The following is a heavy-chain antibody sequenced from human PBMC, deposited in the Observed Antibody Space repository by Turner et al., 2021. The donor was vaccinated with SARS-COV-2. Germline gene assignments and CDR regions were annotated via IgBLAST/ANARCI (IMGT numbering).Heavy chain of an antibody. J-gene: IGHJ4*02. Sequence: QVQLVESGGGVVQPGRSLRIPCEASGFTFSNHGMHWARQAPGKGLEWVTIIWNDGSNKYYTDSVRGRFTISRDNSKNTLYLQMNSLRAEDTAVYYCARGCGGSSGCFLIDYWGQGTLVTVSS. CDR3: ARGCGGSSGCFLIDY. CDR2: IWNDGSNK. D-gene: IGHD6-19*01. V-gene: IGHV3-33*01. CDR1: GFTFSNHG.